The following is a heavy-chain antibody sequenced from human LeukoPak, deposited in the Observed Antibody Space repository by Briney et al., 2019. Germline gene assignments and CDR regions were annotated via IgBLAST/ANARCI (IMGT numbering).Heavy chain of an antibody. CDR3: AKVEAANYYYYYMNV. J-gene: IGHJ6*03. CDR1: GFTFSSYA. CDR2: ISGSGGST. V-gene: IGHV3-23*01. Sequence: PGGSLRLSCAASGFTFSSYAMSCVRQAPGKGLEWVSAISGSGGSTYYADSVKGRFTISRDNSKNTLYRQMNSLRAEDTAVYYCAKVEAANYYYYYMNVWGKGTTVTVSS. D-gene: IGHD6-13*01.